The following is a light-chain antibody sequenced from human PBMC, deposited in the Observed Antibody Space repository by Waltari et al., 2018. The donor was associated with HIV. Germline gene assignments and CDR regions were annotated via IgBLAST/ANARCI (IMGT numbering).Light chain of an antibody. CDR1: SSNIGSNT. CDR3: AAWDDSLNGWV. V-gene: IGLV1-44*01. J-gene: IGLJ3*02. Sequence: QSVLTQPPSASGTPGQRVTISCSGSSSNIGSNTVTWYQPLPGTAPKLLIYSNNQRPSGVPDRFSGSKSGTSASLAISRLQSEDEADYYCAAWDDSLNGWVFGGGTKLTVL. CDR2: SNN.